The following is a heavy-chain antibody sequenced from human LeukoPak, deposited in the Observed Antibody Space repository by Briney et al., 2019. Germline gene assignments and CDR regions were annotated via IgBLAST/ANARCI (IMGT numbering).Heavy chain of an antibody. D-gene: IGHD3-22*01. CDR1: GFTFSSYW. Sequence: GGSLRLSCAAYGFTFSSYWMTWVRQAPGKGLEWVAFIRYDGSNKYYADSVKGRFTISRDNSKNTLYLQMNSLRAEDTAVYYCARVGYYDSTNLDYWGQGTLVTVSS. J-gene: IGHJ4*02. CDR3: ARVGYYDSTNLDY. CDR2: IRYDGSNK. V-gene: IGHV3-30*02.